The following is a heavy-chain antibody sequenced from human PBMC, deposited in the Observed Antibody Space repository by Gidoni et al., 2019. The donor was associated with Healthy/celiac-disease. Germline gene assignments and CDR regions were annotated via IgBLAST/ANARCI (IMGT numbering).Heavy chain of an antibody. CDR2: ISYDGSNK. D-gene: IGHD3-22*01. Sequence: QVQPVESGGGVVQPGRSLRLSCAASGFTFSSYAMHWVRQAPGKGLEWVAVISYDGSNKYYADSVKGRFTISRDNSKNTLYLQMNSLRAEDTAVYYCARGVRYYYDSSGYEDLDPGLDYWGQGTLVTVSS. V-gene: IGHV3-30-3*01. J-gene: IGHJ4*02. CDR3: ARGVRYYYDSSGYEDLDPGLDY. CDR1: GFTFSSYA.